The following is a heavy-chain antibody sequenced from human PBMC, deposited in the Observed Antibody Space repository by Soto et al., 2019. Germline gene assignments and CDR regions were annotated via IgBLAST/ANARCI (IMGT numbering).Heavy chain of an antibody. Sequence: GGSLRLSCGASGFTFSNYGMHWVRQAPGKGLEWLAVISYDGSKKYYGDSVKGRFTISRDNSKNTVYLQMKSLRAEDTAVYYCAKSYYDFWSGYYGGYYYYGMDVWGQGTTVTVSS. J-gene: IGHJ6*02. CDR2: ISYDGSKK. V-gene: IGHV3-30*18. D-gene: IGHD3-3*01. CDR3: AKSYYDFWSGYYGGYYYYGMDV. CDR1: GFTFSNYG.